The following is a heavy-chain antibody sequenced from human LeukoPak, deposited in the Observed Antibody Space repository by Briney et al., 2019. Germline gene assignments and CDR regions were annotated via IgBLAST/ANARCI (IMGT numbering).Heavy chain of an antibody. CDR3: ARELAAMSPFDY. Sequence: PGGSLRLSCAASGFTFSDYYMSWVRQAPGKGLEWVSYISSSSSYTNYADSVKGRFTISRDNAKNSLYLQMNSLRAEDTAVYYCARELAAMSPFDYWGQGTLVTVSS. CDR2: ISSSSSYT. J-gene: IGHJ4*02. D-gene: IGHD5-18*01. V-gene: IGHV3-11*06. CDR1: GFTFSDYY.